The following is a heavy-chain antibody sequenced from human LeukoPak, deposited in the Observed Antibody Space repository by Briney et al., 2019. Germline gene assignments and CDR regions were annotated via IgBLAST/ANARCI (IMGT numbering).Heavy chain of an antibody. J-gene: IGHJ4*02. Sequence: PSETLSLTCNVSGGSISSSSYYWGWIRQPPGKGVEWIGSIYYSGSSYYNPSLKSRVNISVDTSKNQFSLKLSSVTAADTAVYYCARHVSTIGESFFDYWGQGTLVTVSS. CDR1: GGSISSSSYY. V-gene: IGHV4-39*01. CDR2: IYYSGSS. D-gene: IGHD2/OR15-2a*01. CDR3: ARHVSTIGESFFDY.